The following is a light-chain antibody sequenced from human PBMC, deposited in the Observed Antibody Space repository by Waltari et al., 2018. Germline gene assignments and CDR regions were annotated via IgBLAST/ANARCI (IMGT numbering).Light chain of an antibody. J-gene: IGKJ4*01. CDR2: GAS. CDR3: QQYYEWPLT. V-gene: IGKV3D-15*01. CDR1: QSCSSP. Sequence: LPPRARQSCSSPLAWYQQKPGQPPRLLIYGASTRATATPARFSGSGSGTEFTLAISSLQSEDFAVYYCQQYYEWPLTFGGGTKVEIK.